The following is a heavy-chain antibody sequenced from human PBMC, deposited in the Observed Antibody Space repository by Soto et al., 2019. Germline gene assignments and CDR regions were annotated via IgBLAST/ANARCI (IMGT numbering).Heavy chain of an antibody. CDR3: ARNCALDY. CDR1: GGSISSGDYY. CDR2: ILYSGTT. J-gene: IGHJ4*02. D-gene: IGHD2-21*01. Sequence: QVQLQESGPGLVKPSQTLSLTCTVSGGSISSGDYYWSWIRQPPGKGLEWIGYILYSGTTNYNPSLESPLTIPGYTSKNQFSLKPTSGTGANTALYYCARNCALDYWGRGTLVTVSS. V-gene: IGHV4-30-4*01.